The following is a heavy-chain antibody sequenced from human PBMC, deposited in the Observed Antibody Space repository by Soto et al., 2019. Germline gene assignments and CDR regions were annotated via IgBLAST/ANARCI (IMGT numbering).Heavy chain of an antibody. CDR2: ISHSDHST. CDR3: AKRGGDSGWGDFDS. D-gene: IGHD6-19*01. J-gene: IGHJ4*02. Sequence: EVQLLESGGGLAQPGGSLRPSCAASGFPFSRCAMNWVRQAPGKGLEWVSTISHSDHSTYYADSVKGRFTVSRDNSENTLYLQMNSLRAEDTAIYYCAKRGGDSGWGDFDSWGQGTLVTVSS. V-gene: IGHV3-23*01. CDR1: GFPFSRCA.